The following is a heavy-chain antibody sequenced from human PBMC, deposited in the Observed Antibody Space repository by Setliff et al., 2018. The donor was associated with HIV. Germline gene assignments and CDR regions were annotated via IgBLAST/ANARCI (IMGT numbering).Heavy chain of an antibody. V-gene: IGHV4-39*01. J-gene: IGHJ5*02. Sequence: SETLSLTCTVSGGSISSSSYYWGWIRQPPGKGLEWIWTIYYSGSTYYNPSLKSRATISVDTSKNQFSLKLNSVTAADTAVYYCAIKGAATGTGWFDPWGQGTLVTVSS. CDR1: GGSISSSSYY. D-gene: IGHD6-13*01. CDR2: IYYSGST. CDR3: AIKGAATGTGWFDP.